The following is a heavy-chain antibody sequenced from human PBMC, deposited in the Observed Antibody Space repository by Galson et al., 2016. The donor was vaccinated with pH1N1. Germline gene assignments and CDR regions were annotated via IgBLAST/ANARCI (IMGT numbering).Heavy chain of an antibody. D-gene: IGHD2-15*01. CDR2: IKQDGGEK. J-gene: IGHJ3*02. CDR3: TREGAGGFDI. V-gene: IGHV3-7*01. Sequence: SLRLSCAASGFTFTGYWMSWVRQAPGKGLEWVANIKQDGGEKSYVDSVKGRFTISRDNVENSVYLQMNSLRAEDTAVYYCTREGAGGFDIWGQGTMVTISS. CDR1: GFTFTGYW.